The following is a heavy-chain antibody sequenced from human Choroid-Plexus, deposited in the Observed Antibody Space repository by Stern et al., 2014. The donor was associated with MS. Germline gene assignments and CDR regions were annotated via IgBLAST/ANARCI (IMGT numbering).Heavy chain of an antibody. CDR3: AKDRQWSTYFFDY. CDR2: ISYDGSDK. D-gene: IGHD2-15*01. Sequence: QVQLVESGGGVAQPGRPLILSCAASGFTFSNFGMHWVRQAPGQGLEWGALISYDGSDKYYADSVKGRFTIFRDNSKNTLYMHMNSLRAEDTAVYYCAKDRQWSTYFFDYWGQGSLVTVSS. CDR1: GFTFSNFG. J-gene: IGHJ4*02. V-gene: IGHV3-30*18.